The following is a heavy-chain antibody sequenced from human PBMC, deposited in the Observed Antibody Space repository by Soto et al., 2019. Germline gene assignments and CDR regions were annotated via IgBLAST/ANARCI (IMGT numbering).Heavy chain of an antibody. CDR2: INPILSMS. CDR1: GDTFTFYS. D-gene: IGHD3-10*01. V-gene: IGHV1-69*02. Sequence: QVQLVQSGAEVNKPGSPVRVSCKASGDTFTFYSINWVRQAPGLGLEWMGRINPILSMSNYAQRFQGRVTMTADKSTSTAYMELSSLRSEDTAMYYCASSYGSGYRAFDYWGQGALVTVSS. J-gene: IGHJ4*02. CDR3: ASSYGSGYRAFDY.